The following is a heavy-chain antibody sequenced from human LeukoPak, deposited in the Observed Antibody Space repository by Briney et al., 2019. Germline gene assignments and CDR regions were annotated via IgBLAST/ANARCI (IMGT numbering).Heavy chain of an antibody. CDR2: INHSGST. Sequence: SETLSLTCAVYGGSFSGYYWSWIRQPPGKGLEWIGEINHSGSTNYNPSLKSRVTISVDTSKNQFSLKLSSVTAADTAVYYCARDRRETGTRGRYYYYMDVWGKGTTVTVSS. J-gene: IGHJ6*03. V-gene: IGHV4-34*01. CDR3: ARDRRETGTRGRYYYYMDV. CDR1: GGSFSGYY. D-gene: IGHD1-1*01.